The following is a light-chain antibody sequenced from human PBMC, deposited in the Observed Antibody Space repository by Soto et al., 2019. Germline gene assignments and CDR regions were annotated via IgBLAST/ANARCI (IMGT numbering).Light chain of an antibody. J-gene: IGKJ3*01. Sequence: EIVLTQSPGTLSLSPGERATFSCRASQSVSSSYIAWYQQKRGQAPRRLIYGASTRAAGVPVRFSGSGSGTDFNLTISSLQSEDFAIYYCQQYNIWPPEVTFGPGTKVDIK. CDR2: GAS. CDR3: QQYNIWPPEVT. V-gene: IGKV3-15*01. CDR1: QSVSSSY.